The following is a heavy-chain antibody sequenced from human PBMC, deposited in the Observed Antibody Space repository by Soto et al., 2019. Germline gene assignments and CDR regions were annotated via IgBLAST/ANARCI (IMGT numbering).Heavy chain of an antibody. CDR3: ATDLTD. J-gene: IGHJ4*02. CDR2: FDPEDGET. V-gene: IGHV1-24*01. D-gene: IGHD7-27*01. Sequence: GXSVNVSCKVSVYTLPELSMHWVRQAPGKGLEWMGGFDPEDGETIYAQKFQGRVTMTEDTSTDTAYMELSSLRSEDTAVYYFATDLTDWGQGTLVTASS. CDR1: VYTLPELS.